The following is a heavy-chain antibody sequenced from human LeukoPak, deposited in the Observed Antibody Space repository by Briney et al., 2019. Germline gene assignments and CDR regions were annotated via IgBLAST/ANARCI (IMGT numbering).Heavy chain of an antibody. CDR2: ISYNGSNK. CDR1: GFTFSSYG. D-gene: IGHD3-22*01. V-gene: IGHV3-30*03. J-gene: IGHJ4*02. CDR3: ARAPPPIYYYDGSGCYWYYFDF. Sequence: PGRSLRLSCAASGFTFSSYGMHWVRQAPGKGLEWVAVISYNGSNKYYADSVKGRFTISRDNAKNSLYLQMNSLRAEDTAVYYCARAPPPIYYYDGSGCYWYYFDFWGQGTLVTVSS.